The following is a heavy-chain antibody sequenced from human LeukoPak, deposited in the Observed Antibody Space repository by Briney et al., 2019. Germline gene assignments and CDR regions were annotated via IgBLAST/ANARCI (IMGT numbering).Heavy chain of an antibody. CDR1: GFTVSSNY. CDR2: IYSGGST. J-gene: IGHJ4*02. CDR3: ARGATTYFDY. Sequence: PGGSLSLSCAASGFTVSSNYMSWVRQAPGKGLEWVSVIYSGGSTYYADSVKGRFTISRHNSKNTLYLQMNSLRAEDTAVYYCARGATTYFDYWGQGTLVTVSS. D-gene: IGHD1-1*01. V-gene: IGHV3-53*04.